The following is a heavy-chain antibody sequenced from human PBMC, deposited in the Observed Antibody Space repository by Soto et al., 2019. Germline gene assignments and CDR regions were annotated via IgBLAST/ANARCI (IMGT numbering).Heavy chain of an antibody. CDR2: IYYSGST. D-gene: IGHD2-15*01. V-gene: IGHV4-31*03. CDR1: GGPISSGGYY. CDR3: AREGCSGGSCYSAFDI. J-gene: IGHJ3*02. Sequence: SETLSLTCTVSGGPISSGGYYWSWIRQHPGKGLEWIGYIYYSGSTYYNPSLKSRVTISVDTSKNQFSLKLSSVTAADTAVYYCAREGCSGGSCYSAFDIWGQGTMVTVSS.